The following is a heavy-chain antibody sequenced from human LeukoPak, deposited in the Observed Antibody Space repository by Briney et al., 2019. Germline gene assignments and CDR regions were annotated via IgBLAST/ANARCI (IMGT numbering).Heavy chain of an antibody. Sequence: GGSLRLSCTASGFTFGDYAMSWIRQAPGKGLEWVGFIRSKAYGETADYAASVKGRFTISRYDSKAIAYLQMNSLKTEDTAVYHCTRDRGAYNLYDYWGQGTLVTVSS. CDR1: GFTFGDYA. CDR3: TRDRGAYNLYDY. D-gene: IGHD1-1*01. V-gene: IGHV3-49*03. CDR2: IRSKAYGETA. J-gene: IGHJ4*02.